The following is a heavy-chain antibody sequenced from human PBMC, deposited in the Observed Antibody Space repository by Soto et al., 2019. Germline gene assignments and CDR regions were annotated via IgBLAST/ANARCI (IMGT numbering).Heavy chain of an antibody. CDR2: IIPFLDVA. CDR3: ARDSSLAGRAFDY. J-gene: IGHJ4*02. D-gene: IGHD6-19*01. CDR1: GGTFSSYT. Sequence: VQLVQSGAEVKKPASSVKVSCKASGGTFSSYTISWVRQAPGQWLEWMGRIIPFLDVANYAQKFQGRVTITADKSTSTAYMELRSPRSEDTAMYYCARDSSLAGRAFDYWGQGTLVTVSS. V-gene: IGHV1-69*08.